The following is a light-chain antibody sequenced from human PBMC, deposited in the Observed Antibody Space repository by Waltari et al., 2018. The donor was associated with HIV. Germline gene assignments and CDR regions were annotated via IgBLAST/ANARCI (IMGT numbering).Light chain of an antibody. V-gene: IGLV1-47*01. J-gene: IGLJ2*01. Sequence: QSALTQPPSASGTPGQRVTISCSGSSSNVGRNAVYWYQKFPGSAPQLVINRHYQLPPGVSDRFSGSKSGAAASLAISGLRSEDEADFYCSTWDDSLKDVLFGGGTKLPVL. CDR2: RHY. CDR3: STWDDSLKDVL. CDR1: SSNVGRNA.